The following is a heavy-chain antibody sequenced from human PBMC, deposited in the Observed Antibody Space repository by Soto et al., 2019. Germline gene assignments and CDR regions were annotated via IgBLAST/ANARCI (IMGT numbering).Heavy chain of an antibody. CDR3: ARSDGRF. J-gene: IGHJ4*02. CDR2: IYYSGST. V-gene: IGHV4-59*07. Sequence: SDTLSITCAFPGGCIISYYWCWIRQPPGKGLEWIGYIYYSGSTNYNPSLKSRVTISVDTSKNQFSLKLSSVTAADTAVYYCARSDGRFWGQGTLVTVS. CDR1: GGCIISYY.